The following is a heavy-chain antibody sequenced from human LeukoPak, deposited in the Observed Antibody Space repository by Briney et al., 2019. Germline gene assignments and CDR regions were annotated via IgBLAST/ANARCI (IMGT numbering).Heavy chain of an antibody. CDR3: ARGRSITLLRGVAMSDGFDI. V-gene: IGHV3-21*06. CDR2: TDTSGRYV. J-gene: IGHJ3*02. Sequence: PGGSLRLSCAASGFPFSNYGMNWVRPAPRKGLEWVSFTDTSGRYVYYGDSVKGRFTISRDNAKNLLFLQMNGLRAEDTALYYCARGRSITLLRGVAMSDGFDIWGQGAMVAVSS. D-gene: IGHD3-10*01. CDR1: GFPFSNYG.